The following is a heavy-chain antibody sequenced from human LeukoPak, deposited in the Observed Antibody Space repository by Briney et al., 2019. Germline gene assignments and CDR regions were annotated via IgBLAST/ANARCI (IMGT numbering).Heavy chain of an antibody. CDR3: ARASGPLYDFWSGYYSYDWFDP. CDR1: GFTFSSYW. V-gene: IGHV3-74*01. D-gene: IGHD3-3*01. J-gene: IGHJ5*02. Sequence: GGSLRLSCAASGFTFSSYWMHWVRQAPGKGLVWVSRINSDGSSTSYADSVKGRFTIPRDNAKNTLYLQMNSLRAEDTAVYYCARASGPLYDFWSGYYSYDWFDPWGQGTLVTVSS. CDR2: INSDGSST.